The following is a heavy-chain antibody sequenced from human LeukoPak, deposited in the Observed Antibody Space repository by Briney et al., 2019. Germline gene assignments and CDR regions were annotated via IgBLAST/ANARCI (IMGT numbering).Heavy chain of an antibody. CDR1: GYTFTSYY. CDR2: INPSGGST. V-gene: IGHV1-46*01. D-gene: IGHD5-12*01. CDR3: ARDGGYDWINDY. J-gene: IGHJ4*02. Sequence: ASVKVSCKASGYTFTSYYMHWVRQAPGQGLEWMGIINPSGGSTSYAQKFQGRVTMTRDMSTSTAYMELRSLSSDDTAVYYCARDGGYDWINDYWGQGTLVTVSS.